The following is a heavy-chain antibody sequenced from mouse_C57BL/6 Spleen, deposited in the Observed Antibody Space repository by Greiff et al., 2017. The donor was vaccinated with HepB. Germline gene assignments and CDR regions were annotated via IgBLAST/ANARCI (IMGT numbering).Heavy chain of an antibody. CDR2: IDPSDSYT. V-gene: IGHV1-59*01. J-gene: IGHJ4*01. CDR1: GYTFTSYW. Sequence: QVQLQQPGAELVRPGTSVKLSCKASGYTFTSYWMHWVKQRPGQGLEWIGVIDPSDSYTNYNQKFKGKATLTVDTSSSTAYMQLSSLTSEDSAVYYCARSSFWDEEVYAMDYWGQGTSVTVSS. CDR3: ARSSFWDEEVYAMDY. D-gene: IGHD4-1*01.